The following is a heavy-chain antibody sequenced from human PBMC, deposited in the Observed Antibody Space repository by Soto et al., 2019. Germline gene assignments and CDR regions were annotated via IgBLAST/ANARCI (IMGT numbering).Heavy chain of an antibody. CDR3: ARDPLYCGGDCRNSGYYYGMDV. CDR1: GGSISSGGYY. CDR2: IYYSGST. D-gene: IGHD2-21*02. J-gene: IGHJ6*02. Sequence: SETLSLTCTVSGGSISSGGYYWSWIRQHPGKGLEWIGYIYYSGSTYYNPSLKSRVTISVDTSKNQFSLKLSSVTAADTAVYYCARDPLYCGGDCRNSGYYYGMDVWGQGTTVTVSS. V-gene: IGHV4-31*03.